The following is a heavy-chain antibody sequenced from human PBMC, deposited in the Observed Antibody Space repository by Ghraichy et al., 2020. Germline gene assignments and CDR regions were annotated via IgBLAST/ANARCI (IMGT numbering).Heavy chain of an antibody. CDR2: ISASGEST. V-gene: IGHV3-23*01. CDR3: AKNMIIVVITRGAFDI. Sequence: GESLNISCAASGFTFSSYAMSWVRQAPGKGLEWVSAISASGESTFYADSVKGRFTISRDNSKNTLYLQMNSLRAEDTAVYYCAKNMIIVVITRGAFDIWGQGTMVTDS. CDR1: GFTFSSYA. D-gene: IGHD3-22*01. J-gene: IGHJ3*02.